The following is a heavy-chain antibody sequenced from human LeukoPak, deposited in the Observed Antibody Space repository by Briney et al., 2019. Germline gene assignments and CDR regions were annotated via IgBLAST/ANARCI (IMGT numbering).Heavy chain of an antibody. V-gene: IGHV3-49*04. CDR3: TRGIKYYDFWSGYHYYYYYMDV. Sequence: PGGSLRLSCAASGFTFSNYWMSWVRQAPGKGLEWVGFIRSKAYGGTTEYAASVKGRFTISRDDSKSIAYLQMNSLKTEDTAVYYCTRGIKYYDFWSGYHYYYYYMDVWGKGTTVTVSS. CDR2: IRSKAYGGTT. D-gene: IGHD3-3*01. CDR1: GFTFSNYW. J-gene: IGHJ6*03.